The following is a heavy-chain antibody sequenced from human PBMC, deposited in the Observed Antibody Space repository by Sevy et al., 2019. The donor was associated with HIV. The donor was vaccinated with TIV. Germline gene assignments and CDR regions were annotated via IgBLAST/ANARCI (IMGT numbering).Heavy chain of an antibody. CDR1: GYTLTELS. D-gene: IGHD3-22*01. J-gene: IGHJ4*02. V-gene: IGHV1-24*01. CDR2: FDPEDGER. CDR3: ATTKDYYDSSGYPFDY. Sequence: ASVKVSCKVSGYTLTELSMHWLRQAPGKGLEWVGSFDPEDGERVYEHSFQGRVSMTEDTSTDTAYMEVISLKFEDTAVYYCATTKDYYDSSGYPFDYWGQGTLVTVSS.